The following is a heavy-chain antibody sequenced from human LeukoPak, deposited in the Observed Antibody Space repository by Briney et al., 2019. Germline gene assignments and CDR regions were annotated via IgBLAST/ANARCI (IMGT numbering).Heavy chain of an antibody. CDR3: AKVLSDSSGYGGYYFDY. CDR1: GFTFSSYA. Sequence: GGSLRLSCAASGFTFSSYAMSWVRQAPGKGLEWVSAISGSGGSTYYADSVKGRFTISRDNSKNTPYLQMNSLRAEDTAVYYCAKVLSDSSGYGGYYFDYWGQGTLVTVSS. V-gene: IGHV3-23*01. CDR2: ISGSGGST. J-gene: IGHJ4*02. D-gene: IGHD3-22*01.